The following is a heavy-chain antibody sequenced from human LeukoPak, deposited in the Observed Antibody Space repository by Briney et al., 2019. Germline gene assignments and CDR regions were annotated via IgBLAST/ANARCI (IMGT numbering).Heavy chain of an antibody. CDR2: ISYDGSNK. CDR1: GFTFSSYA. CDR3: ARGGSIHIRIVDCGFDY. Sequence: GRSLRLSCAASGFTFSSYAMHWVRQAPGKGLEWVAVISYDGSNKYYADSVKGRFTISRDNSKNTLYLQMNSLRAEDTAVYYCARGGSIHIRIVDCGFDYWGQGTLVTVSS. J-gene: IGHJ4*02. D-gene: IGHD2-15*01. V-gene: IGHV3-30-3*01.